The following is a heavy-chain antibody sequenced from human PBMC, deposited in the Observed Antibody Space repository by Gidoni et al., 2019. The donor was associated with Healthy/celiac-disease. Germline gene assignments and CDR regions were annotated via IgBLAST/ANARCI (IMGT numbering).Heavy chain of an antibody. Sequence: QVQLVESGGGVVQPGRSLRLTFDASGFTFSRYAMHWIRQAQGKGLEWVAVIAYDGSNKYYADSVKGRFTISRDNSKNALYLQMNSLRAEGTAVYYCAGDHGITMVRGVIEFWFDPWGQGTLVTVSS. CDR2: IAYDGSNK. CDR1: GFTFSRYA. CDR3: AGDHGITMVRGVIEFWFDP. D-gene: IGHD3-10*01. V-gene: IGHV3-30-3*01. J-gene: IGHJ5*02.